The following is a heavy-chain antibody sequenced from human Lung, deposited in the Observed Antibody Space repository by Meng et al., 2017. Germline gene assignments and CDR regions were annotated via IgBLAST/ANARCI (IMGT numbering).Heavy chain of an antibody. CDR1: GYPFPDYW. CDR3: ARDEDISAAGKLFGDY. V-gene: IGHV1-2*06. CDR2: INPKSGDT. D-gene: IGHD6-13*01. J-gene: IGHJ4*02. Sequence: QGQLGHSGAEVKKPGASVKVSCKASGYPFPDYWLHWVRRAPGQGLEWMGRINPKSGDTHYAQRFQGRVTMTGDTSISTAYMELSGLRSDDTAMYYCARDEDISAAGKLFGDYWGQGTLVTGSS.